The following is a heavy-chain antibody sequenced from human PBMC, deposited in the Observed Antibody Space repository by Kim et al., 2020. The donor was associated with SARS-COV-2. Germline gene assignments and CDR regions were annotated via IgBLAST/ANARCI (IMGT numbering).Heavy chain of an antibody. J-gene: IGHJ4*02. CDR3: AREGYYYVRSGRAD. CDR2: IYHSGST. CDR1: GGSISSSNW. D-gene: IGHD3-22*01. V-gene: IGHV4-4*02. Sequence: SETLSLTCAVSGGSISSSNWWCFVRQPPGGGLGWVGEIYHSGSTYSTPSLKSRVTISVDKSKNQFSLKLSSVTAADTAVYYCAREGYYYVRSGRADWGQGTLVTVSS.